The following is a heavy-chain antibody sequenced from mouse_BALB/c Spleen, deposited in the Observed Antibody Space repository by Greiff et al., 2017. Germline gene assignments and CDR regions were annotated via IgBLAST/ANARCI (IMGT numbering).Heavy chain of an antibody. V-gene: IGHV1S41*01. Sequence: DLVKPGASVKLSCKASGYTFTSYWINWIKQRPGQGLEWIGRIAPGSGSTYYNEMFKGKATLTVDTSSSTAYIQLSSLSSEDSAVYFCARGMGLREGYYFDYWGQGTTLTVSS. D-gene: IGHD2-4*01. CDR2: IAPGSGST. CDR1: GYTFTSYW. J-gene: IGHJ2*01. CDR3: ARGMGLREGYYFDY.